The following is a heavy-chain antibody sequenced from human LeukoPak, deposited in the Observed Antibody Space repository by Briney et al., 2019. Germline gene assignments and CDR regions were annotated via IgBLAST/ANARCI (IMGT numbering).Heavy chain of an antibody. J-gene: IGHJ4*02. V-gene: IGHV4-34*01. Sequence: SETLSLTCAVYGGPFSGYYWSWIRQPPGKGLEWIGEINHSGSTNYNPSLKSRVTISVDTSKNQFSLKLSSVTAADTAVYYCAREMGQQLVLGYWGQGTLVTVSS. CDR3: AREMGQQLVLGY. CDR1: GGPFSGYY. D-gene: IGHD6-13*01. CDR2: INHSGST.